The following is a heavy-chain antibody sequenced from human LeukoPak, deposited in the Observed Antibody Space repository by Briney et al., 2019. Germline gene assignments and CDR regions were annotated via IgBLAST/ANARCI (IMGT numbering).Heavy chain of an antibody. CDR3: ARVTNALYYYYYYMDV. V-gene: IGHV1-18*01. CDR1: GYTFTSYG. D-gene: IGHD2-8*01. Sequence: ASVKVSCKASGYTFTSYGISWVRQAPGQGLEWMGWISAYNGNTNYAQKLQGRVTMTRDTSTSTAYMELRSLRSDDTAVYYCARVTNALYYYYYYMDVWGKGITVTVSS. J-gene: IGHJ6*03. CDR2: ISAYNGNT.